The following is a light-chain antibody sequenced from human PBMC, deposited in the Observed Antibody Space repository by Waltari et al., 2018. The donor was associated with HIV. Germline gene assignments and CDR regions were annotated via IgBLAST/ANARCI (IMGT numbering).Light chain of an antibody. Sequence: QSALTQPASVSGSPGQSITIICTGTRGDVGGYNHVSWYQQYPGKAPKLIIYEVKNRPSGVSDRFSGSKSGNTASLTISGLQAEDEADYYCSSYTSSSTLDVFGTGTEVTVL. CDR1: RGDVGGYNH. CDR2: EVK. CDR3: SSYTSSSTLDV. V-gene: IGLV2-14*01. J-gene: IGLJ1*01.